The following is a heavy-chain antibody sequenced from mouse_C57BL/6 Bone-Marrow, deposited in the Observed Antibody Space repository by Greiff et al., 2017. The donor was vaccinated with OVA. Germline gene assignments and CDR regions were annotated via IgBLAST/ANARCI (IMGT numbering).Heavy chain of an antibody. CDR3: AREDGYYDWYFDV. CDR1: GYTFTDYY. CDR2: INPYNGGT. V-gene: IGHV1-19*01. Sequence: VQLQESGPVLVKPGASVKMSCKASGYTFTDYYMNWVTQSHGKSLEWIGVINPYNGGTSYNQKFKGKATLTVDKSSSTAYMELNSLTSEDSAVYYCAREDGYYDWYFDVWGTGTTVTVSS. J-gene: IGHJ1*03. D-gene: IGHD2-3*01.